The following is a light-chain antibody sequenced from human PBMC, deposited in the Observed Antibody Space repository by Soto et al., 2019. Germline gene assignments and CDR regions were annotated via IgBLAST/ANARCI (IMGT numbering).Light chain of an antibody. V-gene: IGLV2-14*01. J-gene: IGLJ1*01. CDR3: SSYTSSSSYV. CDR2: DVS. Sequence: HSVLNQPAPVAGGPGQSIALSCTGTSRAVGAYNSVSWYQQYPGKAPKLMIHDVSNRPSGVSDRFSGSKSGNTASLTISGLQAEDEADYYCSSYTSSSSYVFGSGTKVTVL. CDR1: SRAVGAYNS.